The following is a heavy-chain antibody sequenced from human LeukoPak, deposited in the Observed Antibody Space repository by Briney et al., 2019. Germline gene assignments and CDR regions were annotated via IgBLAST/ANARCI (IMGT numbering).Heavy chain of an antibody. CDR3: ARVVTAAGLDL. D-gene: IGHD6-25*01. CDR2: VHYDGRT. Sequence: PSETLSLTCTVSGGPISGSRTWGWVRQPPGKRLEWIGNVHYDGRTASNPSLKSRVTMSLDTSTNQFSLKMNSVTATDTALYYCARVVTAAGLDLWGQGILVTISS. J-gene: IGHJ5*02. V-gene: IGHV4-39*07. CDR1: GGPISGSRT.